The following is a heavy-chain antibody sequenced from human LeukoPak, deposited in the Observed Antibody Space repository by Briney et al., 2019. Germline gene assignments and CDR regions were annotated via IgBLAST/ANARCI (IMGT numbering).Heavy chain of an antibody. CDR2: ISYDGSNK. V-gene: IGHV3-30-3*01. CDR3: ARDLGSAVAGTYYFDY. CDR1: GFTFSSYA. J-gene: IGHJ4*02. Sequence: PGRSLRPSCAASGFTFSSYAMHWVRQAPGKGLEWVAVISYDGSNKYYADSVKGRFTISRDNSKNTLYLQMNSLRAEDTAVYYCARDLGSAVAGTYYFDYWGQGTLVTVSS. D-gene: IGHD6-19*01.